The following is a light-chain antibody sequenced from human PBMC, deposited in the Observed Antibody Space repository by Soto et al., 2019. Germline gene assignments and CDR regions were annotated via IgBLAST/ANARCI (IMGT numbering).Light chain of an antibody. J-gene: IGLJ3*02. V-gene: IGLV2-23*02. CDR1: TSDVGIYNL. Sequence: QSALTQPASVSGSPGQSITISCSGTTSDVGIYNLDSWYKQHPGKAPKLVIYEVDKRPSGVSNRFSGSRSGNTASLKISGRQSEDEAEYYCSSYSGSRWVFGGGTKQAVL. CDR2: EVD. CDR3: SSYSGSRWV.